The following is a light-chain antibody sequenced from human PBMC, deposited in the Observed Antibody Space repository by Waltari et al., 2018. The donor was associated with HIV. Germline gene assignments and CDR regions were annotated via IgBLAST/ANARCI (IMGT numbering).Light chain of an antibody. CDR1: SSNIGDNY. V-gene: IGLV1-47*01. CDR3: AAWDESLSGGV. CDR2: RNS. Sequence: QSALTQPPSTSGTPGQTVTIPCSGSSSNIGDNYVSWYQQLPGTAPKLLIYRNSHRPSGVRDRSSGSKSGNSAALAINDLRAEDEAEDHCAAWDESLSGGVFGGGTNLTVL. J-gene: IGLJ3*02.